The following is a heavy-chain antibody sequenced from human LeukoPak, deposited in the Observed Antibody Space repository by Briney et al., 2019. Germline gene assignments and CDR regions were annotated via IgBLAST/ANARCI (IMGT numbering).Heavy chain of an antibody. CDR1: GYTFTSYD. J-gene: IGHJ5*02. Sequence: GASVKVSCKASGYTFTSYDINWVRQATGQGLEWMGWINTNTGNPTYAQGFTGRFVFSLDTSVSTAYLQISSLKAEDTAVYYCARANRGGYCSSTSCSNWFDPWGQGTLVTVSS. D-gene: IGHD2-2*01. CDR2: INTNTGNP. V-gene: IGHV7-4-1*02. CDR3: ARANRGGYCSSTSCSNWFDP.